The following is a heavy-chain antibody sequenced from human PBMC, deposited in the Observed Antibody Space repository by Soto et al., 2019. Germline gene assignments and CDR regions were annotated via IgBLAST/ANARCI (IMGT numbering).Heavy chain of an antibody. Sequence: QVLLVESGGGVVQPGRSLRLSCAASGFTFSSYGMHWVRQAPGKGLEWVAVIWYDGSNKYYADSVKGRFTISRDNYENTLYLQMNSLRAEDTAVYYCARYSEDGVVDYWGQGTLVTVSS. CDR1: GFTFSSYG. D-gene: IGHD1-26*01. J-gene: IGHJ4*02. V-gene: IGHV3-33*01. CDR2: IWYDGSNK. CDR3: ARYSEDGVVDY.